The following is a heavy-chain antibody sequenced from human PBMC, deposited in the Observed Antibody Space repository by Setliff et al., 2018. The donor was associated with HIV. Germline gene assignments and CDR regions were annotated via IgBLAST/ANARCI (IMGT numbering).Heavy chain of an antibody. CDR3: ARDRWELLRRPEYFQH. CDR2: ISADNGNT. J-gene: IGHJ1*01. CDR1: GYTFTSYG. D-gene: IGHD1-26*01. Sequence: ASVKVSCKASGYTFTSYGVNWVRQAPGQGLEWMGWISADNGNTKYAQKFQGRVTITTDTSTRTVYMELRSLRSDDTAVYYCARDRWELLRRPEYFQHWGQGALVTVSS. V-gene: IGHV1-18*01.